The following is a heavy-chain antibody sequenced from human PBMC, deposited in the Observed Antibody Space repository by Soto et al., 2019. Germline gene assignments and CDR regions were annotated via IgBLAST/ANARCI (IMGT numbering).Heavy chain of an antibody. J-gene: IGHJ3*02. CDR3: ARDSGGLPKGGDAFDI. Sequence: ASVKVSCKASGYTFTSYAMHWVRQAPGQRLEWMGWINAGNGNTKYSQKFQGRVTITRDTSASTAYMELSSLRSEDTAVYYCARDSGGLPKGGDAFDIWGQGTMVTVSS. CDR2: INAGNGNT. CDR1: GYTFTSYA. V-gene: IGHV1-3*01. D-gene: IGHD3-10*01.